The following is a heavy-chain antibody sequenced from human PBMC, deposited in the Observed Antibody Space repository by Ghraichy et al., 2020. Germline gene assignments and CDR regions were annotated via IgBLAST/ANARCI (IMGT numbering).Heavy chain of an antibody. J-gene: IGHJ5*02. V-gene: IGHV1-69*13. CDR3: ARGGRIVVVPAAIRWFDP. CDR1: GGTFSSYA. D-gene: IGHD2-2*02. CDR2: IIPIFGTA. Sequence: SVKVSCKASGGTFSSYAISWVRQAPGQGLEWMGGIIPIFGTANYAQKFQGRVTITADESTSPDYMELSSLRSEDPAGYYCARGGRIVVVPAAIRWFDPWGQGTLVTVSS.